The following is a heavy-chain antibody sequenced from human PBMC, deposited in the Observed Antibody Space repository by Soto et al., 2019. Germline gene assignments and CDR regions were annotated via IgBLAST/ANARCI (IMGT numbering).Heavy chain of an antibody. Sequence: VGSLRLSCAASGFTFSSYAMNWVRLTPGKGLEWVSGIYSSGLKTYYADSVQGRFTISRDNSKNTVYLQMNSLRAADTALYYCARSSGYDQPLYWGQGTLVTVSS. CDR3: ARSSGYDQPLY. CDR2: IYSSGLKT. V-gene: IGHV3-23*05. J-gene: IGHJ4*02. D-gene: IGHD5-12*01. CDR1: GFTFSSYA.